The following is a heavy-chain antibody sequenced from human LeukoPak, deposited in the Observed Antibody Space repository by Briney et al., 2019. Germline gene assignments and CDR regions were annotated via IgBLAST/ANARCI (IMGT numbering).Heavy chain of an antibody. V-gene: IGHV3-7*01. J-gene: IGHJ4*02. Sequence: GGSLRLSCAASGFTFSSYCMSWVRQAPGKELEWVANIKQDGSEKYYVDSVKGRFTISRDNAKNSLYLQMNSLRAEDTAVYYCARDALRRDGYIGDRWGQGTLVTVSS. CDR1: GFTFSSYC. CDR2: IKQDGSEK. CDR3: ARDALRRDGYIGDR. D-gene: IGHD5-24*01.